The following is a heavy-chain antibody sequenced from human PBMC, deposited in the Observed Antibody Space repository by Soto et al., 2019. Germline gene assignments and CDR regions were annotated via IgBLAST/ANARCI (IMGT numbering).Heavy chain of an antibody. CDR1: GGYISRGGYY. Sequence: SETLSLTCTVSGGYISRGGYYWSWLRQNPGNGLEWIGYIYYSESTSYNPSLKSRVTISVDTSKNQFSLKLSSVTAADTAVYYCARGLGDSGYAWNYYMDVWGKGTTVTVSS. J-gene: IGHJ6*03. CDR2: IYYSEST. CDR3: ARGLGDSGYAWNYYMDV. D-gene: IGHD5-12*01. V-gene: IGHV4-31*03.